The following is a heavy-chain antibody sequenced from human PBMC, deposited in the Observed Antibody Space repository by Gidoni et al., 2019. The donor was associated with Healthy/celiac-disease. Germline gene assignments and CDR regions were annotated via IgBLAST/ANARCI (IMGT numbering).Heavy chain of an antibody. V-gene: IGHV3-30*18. CDR3: AKDQPPGWLQPDNYFDY. D-gene: IGHD5-12*01. Sequence: QVPLVESGGGVVQPGRSLRLSCAASGFTFSSYGMHWVRQAPGKGLEWVAVISYDGSKKYYADSVKGRFTISRDNSKNTLYLQMNSLRAEDTAVYYCAKDQPPGWLQPDNYFDYWGQGTLVTVSS. CDR1: GFTFSSYG. CDR2: ISYDGSKK. J-gene: IGHJ4*02.